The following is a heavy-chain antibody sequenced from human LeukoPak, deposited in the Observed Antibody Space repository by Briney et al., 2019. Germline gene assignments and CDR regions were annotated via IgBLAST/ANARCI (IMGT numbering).Heavy chain of an antibody. CDR2: ISLGNT. D-gene: IGHD5-18*01. V-gene: IGHV4-59*12. Sequence: SETLCLTCSLSGDTLSTYYWNCIRESPGRGLEWIGHISLGNTEYKPSLKSRVTISVDTSKNEFYLRLTSVTAADTALYFCARDKRHSYGKYFDPWSQGTLVSVSS. CDR3: ARDKRHSYGKYFDP. J-gene: IGHJ4*02. CDR1: GDTLSTYY.